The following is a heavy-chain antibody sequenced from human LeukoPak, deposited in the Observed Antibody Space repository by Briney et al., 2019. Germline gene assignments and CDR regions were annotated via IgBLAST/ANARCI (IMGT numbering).Heavy chain of an antibody. CDR3: AREGLAAAGIYYFDY. V-gene: IGHV3-33*01. CDR2: IWYDGSNK. CDR1: GFTFSSYG. J-gene: IGHJ4*02. D-gene: IGHD6-13*01. Sequence: PGGSLRLSCAASGFTFSSYGMHWVRQAPGKGLEWVAVIWYDGSNKYYADSVKGRFTISRDNSKNTLYLQMNSLRAEDTAVYYCAREGLAAAGIYYFDYWGQGTLVTVSS.